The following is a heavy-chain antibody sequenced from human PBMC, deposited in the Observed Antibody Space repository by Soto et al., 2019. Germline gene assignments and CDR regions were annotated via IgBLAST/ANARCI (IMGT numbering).Heavy chain of an antibody. J-gene: IGHJ6*02. CDR3: AKGWYSNYYYYYGMDV. CDR1: GFTFSSYG. CDR2: ISYDGSNK. D-gene: IGHD4-4*01. Sequence: QVQLVESGGGVVQPGRSLRLSCAASGFTFSSYGMHWVRQAPGKGLEWVAVISYDGSNKYYADSVKGRFTISRDNSKNTLYLQMNSLRAEDTAVYYCAKGWYSNYYYYYGMDVWGQGTTVTDSS. V-gene: IGHV3-30*18.